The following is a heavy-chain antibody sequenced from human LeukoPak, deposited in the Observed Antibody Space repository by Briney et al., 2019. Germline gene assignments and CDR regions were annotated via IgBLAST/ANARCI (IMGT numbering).Heavy chain of an antibody. CDR2: IYPGDSDT. J-gene: IGHJ4*02. CDR1: GYSFTSYW. CDR3: ARHDEGPWSVPLVY. D-gene: IGHD6-6*01. Sequence: GESSQIPCKGSGYSFTSYWIGWVRQMPGKGLGWMGIIYPGDSDTSYSPSFQGQVTISADKSISTAYLQWSRLKASDTAMYYCARHDEGPWSVPLVYWGERTLVTVVS. V-gene: IGHV5-51*01.